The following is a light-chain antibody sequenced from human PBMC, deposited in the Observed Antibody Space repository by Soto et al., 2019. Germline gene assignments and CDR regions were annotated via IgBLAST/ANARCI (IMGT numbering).Light chain of an antibody. J-gene: IGKJ1*01. V-gene: IGKV3-11*01. Sequence: EIVLTQSPASLSLSPGERATLSCRASQSIRNYLAWYQQRPGQAPRLLIYDASNRATGIPTRFSGSGSGTDFTLTISSLEPEDFAVYYCQQYGYSPPWTFGQGTKVEI. CDR3: QQYGYSPPWT. CDR2: DAS. CDR1: QSIRNY.